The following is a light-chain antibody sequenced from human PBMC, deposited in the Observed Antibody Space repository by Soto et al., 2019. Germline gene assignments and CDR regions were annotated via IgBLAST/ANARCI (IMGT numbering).Light chain of an antibody. CDR1: QSISSSY. J-gene: IGKJ1*01. Sequence: EIVLTQSPGTLSLSPGERATLSCRASQSISSSYLAWYQQKPGQAPRLLIYGASSRATGIPDRFSGSGSGTDFTLTISRLEPEDFAVYYCQQYGRTFCQGTKV. CDR3: QQYGRT. CDR2: GAS. V-gene: IGKV3-20*01.